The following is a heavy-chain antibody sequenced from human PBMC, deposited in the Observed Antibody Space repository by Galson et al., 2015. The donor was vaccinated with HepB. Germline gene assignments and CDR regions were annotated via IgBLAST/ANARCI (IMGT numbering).Heavy chain of an antibody. J-gene: IGHJ5*02. Sequence: SVKVSCKASGYTFSSYSITWVRQAPGQGLEWVGWISPHNRYTNYAQNFQGRVTMTTDTSTNTAYMELRSLRSDDTAIYYCARGAVVVAVGATENKWFDPWAGEPGSPSPQ. D-gene: IGHD2-15*01. CDR2: ISPHNRYT. CDR3: ARGAVVVAVGATENKWFDP. V-gene: IGHV1-18*01. CDR1: GYTFSSYS.